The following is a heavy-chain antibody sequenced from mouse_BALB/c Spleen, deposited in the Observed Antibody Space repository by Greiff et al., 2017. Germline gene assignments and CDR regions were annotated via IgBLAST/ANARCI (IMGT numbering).Heavy chain of an antibody. CDR3: ARGGDRGFAY. Sequence: EVQLQESGGGLVKPGGSLKLSCAASGFTFSSYAMSWVRQTPEKRLEWVASISSGGSTYYPDSVKGRFTISRDNARNILYLQMSSLRSEDTAMYYCARGGDRGFAYWGQGTLVTVSA. V-gene: IGHV5-6-5*01. CDR1: GFTFSSYA. CDR2: ISSGGST. J-gene: IGHJ3*01.